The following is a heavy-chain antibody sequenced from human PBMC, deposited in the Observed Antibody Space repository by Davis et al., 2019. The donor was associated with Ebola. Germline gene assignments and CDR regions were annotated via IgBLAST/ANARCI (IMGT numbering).Heavy chain of an antibody. J-gene: IGHJ4*02. V-gene: IGHV3-30*03. D-gene: IGHD2-15*01. Sequence: GESLKISCAASGFTFRSYGMHWVRQAPGKGLEWVAVISYDGSNKYYADSVKGRFTISRDNSKNTLYLQMNSLRAEDTAVYYCARSGRLDYWGQGTLVTVSS. CDR2: ISYDGSNK. CDR3: ARSGRLDY. CDR1: GFTFRSYG.